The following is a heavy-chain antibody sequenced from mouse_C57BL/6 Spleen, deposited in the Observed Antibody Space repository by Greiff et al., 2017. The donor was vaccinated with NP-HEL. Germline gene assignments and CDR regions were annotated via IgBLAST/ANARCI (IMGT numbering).Heavy chain of an antibody. J-gene: IGHJ2*01. Sequence: VQLQQSGAELVRPGASVTLSCKASGYTFTDYEMHWVKQTPVHGLEWIGAIDPETGGTAYNQKFKGKAILTADKSSSTAYMELRSLTSEDSAVYYCTRWGGSSWFDYWGQGTTLTVSS. CDR1: GYTFTDYE. CDR2: IDPETGGT. CDR3: TRWGGSSWFDY. V-gene: IGHV1-15*01. D-gene: IGHD1-1*01.